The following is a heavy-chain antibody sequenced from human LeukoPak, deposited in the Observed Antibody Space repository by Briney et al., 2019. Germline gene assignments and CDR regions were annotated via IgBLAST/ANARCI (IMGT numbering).Heavy chain of an antibody. J-gene: IGHJ3*02. CDR3: ARDGYNWNYEDAFDI. CDR1: GGSISSYY. D-gene: IGHD1-7*01. V-gene: IGHV4-59*01. CDR2: IYYSGST. Sequence: NASETLSLTCTVSGGSISSYYWSWIRQPPGKGLEWIGYIYYSGSTNYNPSLKSRVTISVDTSKNQFSLKLSSVTAADTAVYYCARDGYNWNYEDAFDIWGQGTMVTVSS.